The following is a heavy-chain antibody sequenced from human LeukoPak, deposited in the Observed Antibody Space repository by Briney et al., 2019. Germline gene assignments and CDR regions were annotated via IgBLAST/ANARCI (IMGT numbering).Heavy chain of an antibody. CDR3: ARARRPDWYYHLLVY. D-gene: IGHD3/OR15-3a*01. J-gene: IGHJ4*02. Sequence: GGSLRLSCAASGFTFSSYAMHWVRQAPGKGLEWVAVISYDGSNKYYADSVKGRFTISRDNSKNTLYLQMNSLRAEDTAVYYCARARRPDWYYHLLVYWGQGTLVTVSS. V-gene: IGHV3-30*04. CDR2: ISYDGSNK. CDR1: GFTFSSYA.